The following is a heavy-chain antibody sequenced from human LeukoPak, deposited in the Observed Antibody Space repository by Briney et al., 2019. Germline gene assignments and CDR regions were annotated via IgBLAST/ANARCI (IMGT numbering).Heavy chain of an antibody. CDR1: GLTLSGYW. CDR2: IDSDGSGT. CDR3: STVEHF. Sequence: GGSLRLSCSASGLTLSGYWMHWVRQIPGKGLVWVSRIDSDGSGTSYADSVKGRFTISRDDVKNMLYLQMNSLRVEDTGLYYCSTVEHFWGQGTLVAVSS. D-gene: IGHD1/OR15-1a*01. J-gene: IGHJ4*02. V-gene: IGHV3-74*01.